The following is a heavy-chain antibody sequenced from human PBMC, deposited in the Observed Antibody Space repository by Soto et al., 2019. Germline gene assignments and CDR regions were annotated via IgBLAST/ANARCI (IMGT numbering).Heavy chain of an antibody. D-gene: IGHD6-13*01. V-gene: IGHV3-33*01. J-gene: IGHJ4*02. Sequence: GGSLRLSSAASGFTFSSYGMHWVRQAPGKGLEWVAVIWYDGSNKYYADSVKGRFTISRDNSKNTLYLQMNSLRAEDTAVYYCARFYSSSSWYYFDYWGQGTLVTVSS. CDR2: IWYDGSNK. CDR3: ARFYSSSSWYYFDY. CDR1: GFTFSSYG.